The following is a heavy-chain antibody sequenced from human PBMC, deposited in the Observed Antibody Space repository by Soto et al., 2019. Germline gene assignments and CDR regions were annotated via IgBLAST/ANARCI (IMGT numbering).Heavy chain of an antibody. CDR1: GFTLSSSE. CDR3: ARGSSSVGYYFDY. V-gene: IGHV1-69*01. Sequence: PGGSLRLSCAASGFTLSSSEMNWVRQAPGKGLEWMGGIIPIFGTANYAQKFQGRVTITADESTSTAYMELSSLRSEDTAVYYCARGSSSVGYYFDYWGQGTLVTVSS. CDR2: IIPIFGTA. D-gene: IGHD6-13*01. J-gene: IGHJ4*02.